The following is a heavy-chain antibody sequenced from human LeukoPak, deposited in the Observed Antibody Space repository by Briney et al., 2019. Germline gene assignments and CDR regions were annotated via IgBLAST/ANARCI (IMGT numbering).Heavy chain of an antibody. CDR2: INPNSGGT. J-gene: IGHJ3*02. Sequence: ASVKVSCKASGYTFTGYYMHWARQAPGQGLEWMGWINPNSGGTNYAQKFQGRVTMTRDTSISTAYMELSRLRSDDTAVYYCARGGRWFPSPGAFDIWGQGTMVTVSS. CDR3: ARGGRWFPSPGAFDI. CDR1: GYTFTGYY. V-gene: IGHV1-2*02. D-gene: IGHD4-23*01.